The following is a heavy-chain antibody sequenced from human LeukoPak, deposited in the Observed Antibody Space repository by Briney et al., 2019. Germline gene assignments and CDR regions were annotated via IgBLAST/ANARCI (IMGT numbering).Heavy chain of an antibody. V-gene: IGHV1-3*01. Sequence: ASVKVSCKASGYTFTSYAMHWVRQAPGQRLEWMGWINAGNGNTKYSQKFQGRATITRDISASTAYMELSSLRSEDTAVYYCARDFRLPGQLAGFDPWGQGTLVTVSS. D-gene: IGHD6-13*01. J-gene: IGHJ5*02. CDR3: ARDFRLPGQLAGFDP. CDR1: GYTFTSYA. CDR2: INAGNGNT.